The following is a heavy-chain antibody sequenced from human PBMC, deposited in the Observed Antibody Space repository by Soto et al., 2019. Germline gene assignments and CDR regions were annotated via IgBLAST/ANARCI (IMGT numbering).Heavy chain of an antibody. CDR1: GLTFSSYS. D-gene: IGHD4-17*01. CDR2: ISYGGSNK. V-gene: IGHV3-30-3*01. Sequence: GGSLRLSCAASGLTFSSYSMHWVRQAPGKGLEWVAVISYGGSNKYYADSVKGRFTISRDNSKNTLFLQMNSLRPEDTAVYYCAFLDTVISFDHWGQGTLVTVSS. CDR3: AFLDTVISFDH. J-gene: IGHJ4*02.